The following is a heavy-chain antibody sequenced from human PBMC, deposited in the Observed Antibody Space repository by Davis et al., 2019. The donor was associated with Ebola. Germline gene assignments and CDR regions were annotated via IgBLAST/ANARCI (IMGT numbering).Heavy chain of an antibody. CDR1: GDTFTSYG. J-gene: IGHJ5*02. CDR2: IIPMFRSP. D-gene: IGHD3-22*01. CDR3: ARVRTGYYFDSSDSPSWFDP. V-gene: IGHV1-69*13. Sequence: SVKVSCKSSGDTFTSYGVSWVRQAPGQGLEWMGGIIPMFRSPNYAQKFQGRVTITADESTKTVYMDLSSLRPEDTAVYYCARVRTGYYFDSSDSPSWFDPWGPGTLVTVSS.